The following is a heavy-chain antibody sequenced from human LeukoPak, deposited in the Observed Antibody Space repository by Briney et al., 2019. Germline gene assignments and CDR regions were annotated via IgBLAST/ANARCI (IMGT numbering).Heavy chain of an antibody. J-gene: IGHJ4*02. CDR2: ISDSGGST. Sequence: VWALRLSCSASGFPLRSYAMHWVRQAPGKGLDDVSAISDSGGSTYYAHSVKGRFTISKENSKNTMYLQMNSLRPEDTAVYYCARDLGYDSSGNYHYFDFWGQGTLVTVSS. V-gene: IGHV3-64*04. CDR1: GFPLRSYA. D-gene: IGHD3-22*01. CDR3: ARDLGYDSSGNYHYFDF.